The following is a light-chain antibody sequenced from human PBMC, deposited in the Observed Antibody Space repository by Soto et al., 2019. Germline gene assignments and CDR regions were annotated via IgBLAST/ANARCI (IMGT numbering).Light chain of an antibody. CDR3: LQHNSYPRA. J-gene: IGKJ1*01. V-gene: IGKV1-17*01. Sequence: DIQMTQSPSSLSAFVGDRVTITCRASQDIGNDLGWYQQKPGKAPNRLIYAASSLQSGVPSRFSGSGSGTEFTLTISSLQPDDFATYYCLQHNSYPRAFGQGTKVEIK. CDR2: AAS. CDR1: QDIGND.